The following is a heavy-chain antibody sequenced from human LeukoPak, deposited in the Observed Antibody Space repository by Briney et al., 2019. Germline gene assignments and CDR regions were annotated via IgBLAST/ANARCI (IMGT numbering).Heavy chain of an antibody. V-gene: IGHV1-8*01. D-gene: IGHD3-16*01. J-gene: IGHJ5*02. CDR1: EYTFTNYD. Sequence: GASVKVFCKASEYTFTNYDINWVRQATGQGLEWMGWINPNSGNTGYTQKFQGRVTMTRNTSLNTAFMELISLKSEDTAIYYCARSLGTYWGKDFLNWFDPWGQGTLVTVSS. CDR2: INPNSGNT. CDR3: ARSLGTYWGKDFLNWFDP.